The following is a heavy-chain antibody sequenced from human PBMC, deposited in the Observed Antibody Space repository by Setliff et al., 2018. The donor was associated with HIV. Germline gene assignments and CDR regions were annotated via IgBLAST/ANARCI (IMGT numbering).Heavy chain of an antibody. J-gene: IGHJ4*02. CDR2: INHSGST. D-gene: IGHD3-3*01. Sequence: SETLSLTCAVYGGSFSGHYWSWIRQPPGKGLEWIGEINHSGSTNYNPSLKSRVTISVDTSKNQLSLRLTSMAAADTAMYYCARSQPDTIFGVVTFDCWGQGKMVTVSS. CDR1: GGSFSGHY. CDR3: ARSQPDTIFGVVTFDC. V-gene: IGHV4-34*01.